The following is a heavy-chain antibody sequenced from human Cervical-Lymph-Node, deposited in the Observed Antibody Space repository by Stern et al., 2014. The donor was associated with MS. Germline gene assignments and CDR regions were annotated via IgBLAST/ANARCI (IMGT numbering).Heavy chain of an antibody. D-gene: IGHD4-11*01. Sequence: VQLVQSGPGLVKPSQTLSLTCTVSGGSISSGGYYYSWIRQHPGKGLEWIGYIFYSGSTYYNPSLKGRVTISVDTSKNQFSLKLSSVTAADTAVYYCVRENTVVPWVDFWGQGTLVTVSS. CDR3: VRENTVVPWVDF. J-gene: IGHJ4*02. CDR2: IFYSGST. CDR1: GGSISSGGYY. V-gene: IGHV4-31*03.